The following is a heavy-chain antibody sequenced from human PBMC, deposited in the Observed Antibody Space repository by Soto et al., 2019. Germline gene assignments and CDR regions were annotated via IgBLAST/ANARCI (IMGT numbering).Heavy chain of an antibody. D-gene: IGHD3-3*01. CDR1: GFTFSSYG. J-gene: IGHJ4*02. V-gene: IGHV3-33*03. CDR3: AKDYYDFWSGYYTLNYFDY. Sequence: PGGSLRLSCAASGFTFSSYGMHWVRQAPGKGLEWVAVIWFDATNKFYADSVRGRFTISRDNPKNTLYLQMNSLRAEDTAVYYCAKDYYDFWSGYYTLNYFDYWGQGTLVTVSS. CDR2: IWFDATNK.